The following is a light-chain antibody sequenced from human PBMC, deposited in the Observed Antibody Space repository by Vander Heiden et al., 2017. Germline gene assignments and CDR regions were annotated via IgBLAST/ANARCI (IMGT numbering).Light chain of an antibody. CDR2: QDS. CDR3: QAWDSSTEVV. CDR1: KLGDKY. V-gene: IGLV3-1*01. Sequence: SYELTQPPSVSVSPGQTASITCSGDKLGDKYACWYQQKPGQSPVLVIYQDSKRPSGIPERFSGSNPGNTATLTISGTQAMDEADYYCQAWDSSTEVVFGGGTKLTVL. J-gene: IGLJ2*01.